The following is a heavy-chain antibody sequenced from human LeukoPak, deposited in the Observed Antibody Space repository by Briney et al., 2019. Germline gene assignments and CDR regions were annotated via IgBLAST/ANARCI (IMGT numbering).Heavy chain of an antibody. Sequence: SKTLSLTCTVSGASINNYYWSWTRQPPGKGLEWIGYTYYYGSTNYNPSLKSRVTILVDTSENQFSLRLTSVTAADTAVYYCVRLRGSSGPIDHWGQGTLVTVSS. CDR2: TYYYGST. CDR3: VRLRGSSGPIDH. V-gene: IGHV4-59*01. CDR1: GASINNYY. J-gene: IGHJ4*02. D-gene: IGHD3-22*01.